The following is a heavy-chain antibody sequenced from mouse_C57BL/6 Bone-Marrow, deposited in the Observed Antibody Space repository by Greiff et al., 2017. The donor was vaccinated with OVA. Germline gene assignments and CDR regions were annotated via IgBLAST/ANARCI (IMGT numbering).Heavy chain of an antibody. Sequence: VQLQQPGAELVKPGASVKMSCKASGYTFTSYWITWVKQRPGQGLEWIGDIYPGSGSTNSNEKFKSKATLTVDTSSSTAYMQLSSLTSEDAAVYYCARDYGSPFDYWGQGTTLTVSS. D-gene: IGHD1-1*01. CDR1: GYTFTSYW. V-gene: IGHV1-55*01. CDR3: ARDYGSPFDY. CDR2: IYPGSGST. J-gene: IGHJ2*01.